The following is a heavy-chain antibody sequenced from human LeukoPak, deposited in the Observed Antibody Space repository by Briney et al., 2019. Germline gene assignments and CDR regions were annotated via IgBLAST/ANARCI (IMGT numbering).Heavy chain of an antibody. Sequence: GRSLRLSCAASGFTFSSYGMHWVRQAPGKGLEWVAVISYDGSNKYYADSVKGRFTISRDNSKNTLYLQMNSLRAEDTAVYYCAREAEELLWFGDLADSWGQGTLVTVSS. D-gene: IGHD3-10*01. CDR1: GFTFSSYG. CDR3: AREAEELLWFGDLADS. J-gene: IGHJ4*02. CDR2: ISYDGSNK. V-gene: IGHV3-30*03.